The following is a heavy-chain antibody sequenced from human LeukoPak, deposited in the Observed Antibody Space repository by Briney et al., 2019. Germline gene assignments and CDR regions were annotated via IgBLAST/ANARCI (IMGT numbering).Heavy chain of an antibody. CDR2: IKQDGSEK. V-gene: IGHV3-7*03. D-gene: IGHD6-19*01. CDR1: GFTFSSYW. J-gene: IGHJ4*02. CDR3: ARGTRSGWYYFDY. Sequence: GGSLRLSCAASGFTFSSYWMSWVRQAPGKGLEWVANIKQDGSEKYYVDSVKGRFTISRDNAKNSLYLQMNSLRAEDTALYYCARGTRSGWYYFDYWGQGTLVTVSS.